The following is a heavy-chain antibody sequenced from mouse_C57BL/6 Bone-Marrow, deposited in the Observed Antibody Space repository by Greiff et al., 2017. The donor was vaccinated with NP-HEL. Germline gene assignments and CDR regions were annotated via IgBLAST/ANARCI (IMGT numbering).Heavy chain of an antibody. CDR1: GYTFTGNW. V-gene: IGHV1-9*01. D-gene: IGHD1-1*01. CDR2: ILPGSGNT. Sequence: QVQLKESGAELMKPGASVKLSCKATGYTFTGNWIEWVKQRPGHGLEWIGEILPGSGNTYYNERFKGKATFTADTSSNTAYMQLSSLTTEDSAIYYCARDYYGSSYFDCWGQGTTLTVSS. CDR3: ARDYYGSSYFDC. J-gene: IGHJ2*01.